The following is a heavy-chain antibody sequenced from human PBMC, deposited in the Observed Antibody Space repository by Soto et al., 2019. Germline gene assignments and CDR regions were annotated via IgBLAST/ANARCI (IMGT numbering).Heavy chain of an antibody. CDR1: GFTFSSYA. CDR2: ISGSAGST. Sequence: GGSLRLSCAASGFTFSSYAMSWGRQAPGKGLEWVTAISGSAGSTYYADSVKGRFTISRDNSKNTLYLQMNSLRAEDTVVYYCAKDLTGANYFDYWGQGTLVTVSS. V-gene: IGHV3-23*01. J-gene: IGHJ4*02. D-gene: IGHD1-20*01. CDR3: AKDLTGANYFDY.